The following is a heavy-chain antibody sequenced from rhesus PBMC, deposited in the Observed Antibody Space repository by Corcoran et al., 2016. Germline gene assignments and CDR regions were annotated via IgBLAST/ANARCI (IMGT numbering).Heavy chain of an antibody. CDR2: ISEICATH. CDR1: GFTFSSYE. CDR3: TSSPHAGVVVATPGDY. Sequence: DVQLVESGGGLVKPGGSLRLSCVASGFTFSSYEMHWVRQAPGKGLEWVSVISEICATHYSAASVKGRFTISRDNAKNSLFLQMNSLRAEDTAVYYCTSSPHAGVVVATPGDYWGQGVLVTVSS. V-gene: IGHV3-100*02. D-gene: IGHD2-21*01. J-gene: IGHJ4*01.